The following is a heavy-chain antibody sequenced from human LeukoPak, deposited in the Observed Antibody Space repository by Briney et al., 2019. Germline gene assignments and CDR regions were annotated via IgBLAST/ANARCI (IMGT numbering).Heavy chain of an antibody. J-gene: IGHJ4*02. CDR2: IWYDGSNR. CDR3: ARAKGVSTGYRPTDY. CDR1: GFTFSSSG. Sequence: PGGSLRLSCAASGFTFSSSGMHWVRQAPGKGLEWVAVIWYDGSNRYYADPVKGRLTVSRDNSKNTLYLQMNSLRAEDTAVYYCARAKGVSTGYRPTDYWGQGTLVTVSS. D-gene: IGHD3-22*01. V-gene: IGHV3-33*01.